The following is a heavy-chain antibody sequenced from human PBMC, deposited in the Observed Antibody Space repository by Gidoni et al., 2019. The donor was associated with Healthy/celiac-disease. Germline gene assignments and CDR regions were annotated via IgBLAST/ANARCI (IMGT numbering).Heavy chain of an antibody. D-gene: IGHD3-3*01. Sequence: QVQLQQWGAGLLKPSETLSLTCAVYGGSFSGYYWSWIRQPPGKGLEWIGEINHSGSTNYNPSLKSRVTISVDTSKNQFSLKLSSVTAADTAVYYCARGKFSTIFGAVYYYYYYGMDVWGQGTTVTVSS. J-gene: IGHJ6*02. CDR1: GGSFSGYY. V-gene: IGHV4-34*01. CDR3: ARGKFSTIFGAVYYYYYYGMDV. CDR2: INHSGST.